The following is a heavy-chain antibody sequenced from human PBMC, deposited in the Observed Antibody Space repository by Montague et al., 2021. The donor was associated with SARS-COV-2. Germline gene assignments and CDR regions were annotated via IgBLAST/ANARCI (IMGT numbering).Heavy chain of an antibody. Sequence: SLRLSCAASGFSFRSYAMNWVRQAPGKGLEWVSGISYTSGSTYYADSVKGRFTISRDNSKNTVYLQMNSPRAEDTAVYYCAKGVDASGSYRSTLGYWGQGTLVTVSS. V-gene: IGHV3-23*01. CDR1: GFSFRSYA. J-gene: IGHJ4*02. CDR3: AKGVDASGSYRSTLGY. CDR2: ISYTSGST. D-gene: IGHD3-10*01.